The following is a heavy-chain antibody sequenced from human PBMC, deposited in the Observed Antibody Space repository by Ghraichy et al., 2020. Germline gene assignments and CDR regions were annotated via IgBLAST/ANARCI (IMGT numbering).Heavy chain of an antibody. CDR1: GFRFSDYG. Sequence: GGSLRLSCAASGFRFSDYGMHWLRQAPGRGLEWAAAISYDGSLQDYADSVKGRFTISRDNSKSTLFLQMDSLKDEDTAMYYCATYSGRLNFHYWGQGTQVIVSS. CDR2: ISYDGSLQ. D-gene: IGHD1-26*01. J-gene: IGHJ4*02. V-gene: IGHV3-30*03. CDR3: ATYSGRLNFHY.